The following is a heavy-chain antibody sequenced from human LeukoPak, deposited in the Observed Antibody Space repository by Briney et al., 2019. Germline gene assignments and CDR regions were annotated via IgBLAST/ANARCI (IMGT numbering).Heavy chain of an antibody. V-gene: IGHV3-20*04. Sequence: PGGSLRLSCAASGFTFDDYGMSWVRQAPGKGLEWVSGINWNGGSTGYADSVKGRFTISRDNAKNSLYLQMNSLRAEGTALYYCARGSSSGYYYYMDVWGKGTTVTVSS. CDR3: ARGSSSGYYYYMDV. D-gene: IGHD6-6*01. J-gene: IGHJ6*03. CDR1: GFTFDDYG. CDR2: INWNGGST.